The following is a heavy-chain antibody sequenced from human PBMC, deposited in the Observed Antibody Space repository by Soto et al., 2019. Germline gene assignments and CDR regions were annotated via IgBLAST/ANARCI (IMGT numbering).Heavy chain of an antibody. D-gene: IGHD6-6*01. Sequence: EVQLVESGGGLVQPGGSLTLSCAASGFTFSSYWMHWVRQPPGKGLVWVSRISTDGSSTSYADSVKGRFTISRDNAENTLYLQMNSLTAEDTAVYYCARGETRHSSLSVYWGQGTLVTVAS. J-gene: IGHJ4*02. CDR2: ISTDGSST. V-gene: IGHV3-74*01. CDR3: ARGETRHSSLSVY. CDR1: GFTFSSYW.